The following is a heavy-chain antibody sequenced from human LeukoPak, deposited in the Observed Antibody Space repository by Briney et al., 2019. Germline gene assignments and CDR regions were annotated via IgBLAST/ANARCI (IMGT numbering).Heavy chain of an antibody. D-gene: IGHD3-22*01. CDR1: GGSISSYY. CDR2: IYYSGST. J-gene: IGHJ4*02. Sequence: PSETLSLTCTVSGGSISSYYWSWIRQPPGKGLEWIGYIYYSGSTNYNPPLKSRVTISVDTSKNQFSLKLSSVTAADTAVYYCARSSRQWLLNWGQGTLVTVST. CDR3: ARSSRQWLLN. V-gene: IGHV4-59*01.